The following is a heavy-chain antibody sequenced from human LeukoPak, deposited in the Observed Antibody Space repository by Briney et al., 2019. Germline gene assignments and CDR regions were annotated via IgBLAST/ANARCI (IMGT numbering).Heavy chain of an antibody. V-gene: IGHV3-11*01. CDR2: ISSSGSTI. D-gene: IGHD6-19*01. J-gene: IGHJ4*02. CDR3: TTDPLTGWHSAVAGLAFDY. CDR1: GFTFSDYY. Sequence: GGSLRLSCAASGFTFSDYYMSWIRQAPGKGLEWVSYISSSGSTIYYADSVKGRLTISRDNAKNSLYLQMNSLRAEDTAVYYCTTDPLTGWHSAVAGLAFDYWGQGTLVTVSS.